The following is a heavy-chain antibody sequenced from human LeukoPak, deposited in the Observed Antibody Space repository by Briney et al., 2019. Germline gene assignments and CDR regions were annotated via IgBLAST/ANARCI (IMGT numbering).Heavy chain of an antibody. J-gene: IGHJ4*02. V-gene: IGHV3-30*18. CDR1: GFTFSSYG. CDR2: ISYDGSNK. CDR3: AKGPLRLGELSLND. D-gene: IGHD3-16*02. Sequence: GGSLRLSCAASGFTFSSYGMHWVRQAPGKGLEWVAAISYDGSNKYYADSVKGRFTISRDNSKNTLYLQMNSLRAEDTAVCYCAKGPLRLGELSLNDWGQGTLVTVSS.